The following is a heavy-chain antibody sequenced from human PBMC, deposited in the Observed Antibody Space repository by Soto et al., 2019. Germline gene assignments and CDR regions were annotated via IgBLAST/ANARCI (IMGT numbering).Heavy chain of an antibody. V-gene: IGHV3-23*01. CDR2: ITGSGGDT. CDR3: AKGSATYSPYYFDY. D-gene: IGHD1-26*01. Sequence: GGSLRLSCAASGFTFSNYAMSWVRQAPGKGLEWVSAITGSGGDTYHADSVKGRFTISRDNTKNTLYLQMNRLRAEDTAVYYCAKGSATYSPYYFDYWGQGSQVTVSS. CDR1: GFTFSNYA. J-gene: IGHJ4*02.